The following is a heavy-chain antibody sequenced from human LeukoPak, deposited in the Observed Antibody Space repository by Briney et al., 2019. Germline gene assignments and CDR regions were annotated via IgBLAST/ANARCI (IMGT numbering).Heavy chain of an antibody. CDR2: IKSKTDGGTI. Sequence: GGSLRLSCAASGFSFSNAWMNWVRQAPGKGLEWVGRIKSKTDGGTIDYAAPVKGRFTISRDDSKDTLYLQMNSLRAEDTAVYYCARSPLQYYDFWSGYPYGMDVWGQGTTVTVSS. CDR3: ARSPLQYYDFWSGYPYGMDV. V-gene: IGHV3-15*07. J-gene: IGHJ6*02. CDR1: GFSFSNAW. D-gene: IGHD3-3*01.